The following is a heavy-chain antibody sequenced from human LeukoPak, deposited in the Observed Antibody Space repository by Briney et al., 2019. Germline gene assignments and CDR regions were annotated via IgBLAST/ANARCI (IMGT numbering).Heavy chain of an antibody. CDR3: ANSGFGVVIMEYYYYYMDV. Sequence: GGSLRLSCAASGFTFSSYSMNWVCQAPGKGLEWVSSISSSSSYIYYADSVKGRFTISRDNSKNTLYLQMNSLRAEDTAVYYCANSGFGVVIMEYYYYYMDVWGKGTTVTVSS. D-gene: IGHD3-3*01. CDR1: GFTFSSYS. CDR2: ISSSSSYI. V-gene: IGHV3-21*04. J-gene: IGHJ6*03.